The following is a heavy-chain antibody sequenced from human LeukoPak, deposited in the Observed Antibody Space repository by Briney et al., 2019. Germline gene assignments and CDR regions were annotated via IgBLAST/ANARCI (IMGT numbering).Heavy chain of an antibody. Sequence: PSETLSLTCAVYGGSFSGYYWSWIRQPAGKGLEWIGRIHASGTTIYNPSLKSRVTMSMDTSKNQFSLKLSSVTAADTAVYYCARAHHLDYGDWFDPWGQGILVPVSS. J-gene: IGHJ5*02. CDR2: IHASGTT. D-gene: IGHD4-17*01. V-gene: IGHV4-59*10. CDR3: ARAHHLDYGDWFDP. CDR1: GGSFSGYY.